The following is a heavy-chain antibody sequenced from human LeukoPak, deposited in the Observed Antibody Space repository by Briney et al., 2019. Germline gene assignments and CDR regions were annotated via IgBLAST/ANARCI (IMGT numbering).Heavy chain of an antibody. D-gene: IGHD6-19*01. J-gene: IGHJ4*02. CDR2: ISYSGST. CDR1: GGSISSYY. Sequence: PSETLSLTCTVSGGSISSYYWSWIRQPPGKGLEWIGYISYSGSTNFNPSLKSRVTISVDTSKNQFSLKLSSVTAADTAVYYCARGFGEQWLAVFDYWGQGTLVTVSS. CDR3: ARGFGEQWLAVFDY. V-gene: IGHV4-59*12.